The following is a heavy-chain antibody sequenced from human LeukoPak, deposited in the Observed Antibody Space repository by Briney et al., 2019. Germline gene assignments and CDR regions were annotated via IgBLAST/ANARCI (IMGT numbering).Heavy chain of an antibody. CDR1: GFTFSSYA. CDR2: ISYDGSNK. D-gene: IGHD6-19*01. J-gene: IGHJ4*02. CDR3: ARDSSGWYSVSGYFNY. V-gene: IGHV3-30*01. Sequence: EGSLRLSCAASGFTFSSYAMHWVRQAPGKGLEGVAVISYDGSNKYYADSVKGRFTISRDNSKNTLYLQMNSLRAEDTAVYYCARDSSGWYSVSGYFNYWGQGTLVTVS.